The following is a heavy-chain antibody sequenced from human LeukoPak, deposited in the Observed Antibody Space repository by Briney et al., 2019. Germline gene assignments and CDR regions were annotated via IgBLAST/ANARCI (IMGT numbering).Heavy chain of an antibody. D-gene: IGHD6-6*01. V-gene: IGHV3-23*01. CDR3: AKGSSSSGPYYFDY. CDR2: ISDNSVST. Sequence: GGSLRLSCAASGFTFSSYVMSWVRQAPGKGLEWVSAISDNSVSTYYADSVKGRFTVSRDNSKNTLYLQMNSLRVEDTAVYFCAKGSSSSGPYYFDYWGQGTLVTVSS. CDR1: GFTFSSYV. J-gene: IGHJ4*02.